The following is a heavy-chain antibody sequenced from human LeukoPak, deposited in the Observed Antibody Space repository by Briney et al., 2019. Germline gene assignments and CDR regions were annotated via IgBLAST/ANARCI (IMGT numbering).Heavy chain of an antibody. D-gene: IGHD3-10*01. CDR3: AKDGYYYGSGSYYEDYYMDV. V-gene: IGHV3-23*01. Sequence: GGTLRLSCAASGFTFSSYGMSWVRQAQGKGLEWVSAISGSGGSTYYADSVKGRFTISRDNSRNTLYLQMNSLRAEDTAVYYCAKDGYYYGSGSYYEDYYMDVWGKGTTVTVSS. CDR1: GFTFSSYG. CDR2: ISGSGGST. J-gene: IGHJ6*03.